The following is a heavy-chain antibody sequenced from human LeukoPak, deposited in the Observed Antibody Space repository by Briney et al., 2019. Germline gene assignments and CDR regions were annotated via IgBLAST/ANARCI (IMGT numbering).Heavy chain of an antibody. D-gene: IGHD3-16*01. J-gene: IGHJ4*02. CDR3: ARDSLGGVANY. CDR2: IYTSGST. V-gene: IGHV4-61*02. CDR1: GGSISSGGYY. Sequence: PSETLSLTCTVSGGSISSGGYYWSWIRQPAGKGLEWIGRIYTSGSTNYNPSLKSRVTMSVDTSKNQFSLKLSSVTAADTAVYYCARDSLGGVANYWGQGTLVTVSS.